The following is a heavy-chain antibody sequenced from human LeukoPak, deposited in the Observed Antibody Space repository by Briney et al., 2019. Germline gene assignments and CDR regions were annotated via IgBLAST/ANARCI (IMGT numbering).Heavy chain of an antibody. CDR1: GGSISSSSYY. Sequence: PSETLSLTCTVSGGSISSSSYYWGWIRQPPGKGLEWIGSIYYSGSTYYNPSLKSRVTISVDTSKNQFSLKLSSVTAADTAVYYCARVRRSSGWYFPFDYWGQGTLVTVSS. V-gene: IGHV4-39*07. CDR3: ARVRRSSGWYFPFDY. CDR2: IYYSGST. J-gene: IGHJ4*02. D-gene: IGHD6-19*01.